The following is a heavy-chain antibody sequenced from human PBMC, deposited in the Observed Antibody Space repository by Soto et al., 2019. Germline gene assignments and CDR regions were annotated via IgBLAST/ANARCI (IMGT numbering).Heavy chain of an antibody. J-gene: IGHJ4*02. CDR3: ARNPSNRGFDY. D-gene: IGHD7-27*01. CDR2: ISAYNGNT. CDR1: GYTFTSYG. V-gene: IGHV1-18*03. Sequence: ASVKVSCKASGYTFTSYGSSWVRQAPGQGIERMGWISAYNGNTNYAQKLQGRVTMTTDTSTSTAYMELRSLRSEDIVVYYCARNPSNRGFDYWGLGTLLTVAS.